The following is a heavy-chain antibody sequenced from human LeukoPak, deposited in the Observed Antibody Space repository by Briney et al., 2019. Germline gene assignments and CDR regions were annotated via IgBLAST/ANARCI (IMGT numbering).Heavy chain of an antibody. CDR1: GGTFSSYA. CDR3: ARSSDYDFWSGYYSPPYYYYYMDV. J-gene: IGHJ6*03. CDR2: IIPIFGAA. V-gene: IGHV1-69*05. D-gene: IGHD3-3*01. Sequence: ASVKVSCKASGGTFSSYAISWVRQAPGQGLEWMGGIIPIFGAANYAQKFQGRVTITTDESTSTAYTELSSLRSEDTAVYYCARSSDYDFWSGYYSPPYYYYYMDVWGKGTTVTVSS.